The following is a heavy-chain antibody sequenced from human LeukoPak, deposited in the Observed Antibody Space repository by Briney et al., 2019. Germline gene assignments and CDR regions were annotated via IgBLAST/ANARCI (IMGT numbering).Heavy chain of an antibody. CDR2: ISGSGGSR. J-gene: IGHJ3*02. Sequence: GGSLRLSCAASGFTFSSYAMSWVRQAPGKGLEWVSAISGSGGSRYYADSVKGRFTISRDNSKNTLYLQMNSLRAEDTAVYYCAKDLILWFGELLDAFDIWGQGTMVTVSS. D-gene: IGHD3-10*01. V-gene: IGHV3-23*01. CDR3: AKDLILWFGELLDAFDI. CDR1: GFTFSSYA.